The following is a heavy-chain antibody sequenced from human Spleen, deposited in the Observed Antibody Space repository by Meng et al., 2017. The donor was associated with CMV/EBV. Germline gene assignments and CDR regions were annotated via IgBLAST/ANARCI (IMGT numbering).Heavy chain of an antibody. J-gene: IGHJ6*02. CDR2: FYDSGNS. Sequence: SETLSLTCTVSGGSISRSSYYWGWIRLPPGKGLEWIGTFYDSGNSHYNPSLKSRVTRSVDTSKNQFSLTLSSVTAADTAVYYCARVFYYYDSSGYYGDNYYGMDVWGQGTTVTVSS. CDR1: GGSISRSSYY. CDR3: ARVFYYYDSSGYYGDNYYGMDV. D-gene: IGHD3-22*01. V-gene: IGHV4-39*01.